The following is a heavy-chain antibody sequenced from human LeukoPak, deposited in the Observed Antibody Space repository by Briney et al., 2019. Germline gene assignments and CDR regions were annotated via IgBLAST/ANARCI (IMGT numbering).Heavy chain of an antibody. J-gene: IGHJ4*02. CDR2: ISGSGGST. CDR1: GFTFSSYG. Sequence: PGGSLRLSCAASGFTFSSYGMHWVRQAPGKGLEWVSAISGSGGSTYYADSVKGRFTISRDNSKNTLYLQMNSLRAEDTAVYYCAKVRYYGSGSYLDYWGQGTLVTVSS. CDR3: AKVRYYGSGSYLDY. V-gene: IGHV3-23*01. D-gene: IGHD3-10*01.